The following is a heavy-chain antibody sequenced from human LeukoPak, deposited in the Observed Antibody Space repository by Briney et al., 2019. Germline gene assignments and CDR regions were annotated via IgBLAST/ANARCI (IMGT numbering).Heavy chain of an antibody. J-gene: IGHJ4*02. Sequence: GGSLRLSCAASGFTLSYYYMSWIRQPAGRGLEWVSYISSSGSTIYYPASVKGRFTISRDNAKNSPYLQMNSLSAEDTAVYYCARDIVVVPAAIQDYWGQGTLVTVSS. CDR2: ISSSGSTI. CDR1: GFTLSYYY. CDR3: ARDIVVVPAAIQDY. V-gene: IGHV3-11*01. D-gene: IGHD2-2*02.